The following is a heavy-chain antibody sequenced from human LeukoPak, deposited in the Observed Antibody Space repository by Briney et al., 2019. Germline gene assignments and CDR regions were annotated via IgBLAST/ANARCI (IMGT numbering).Heavy chain of an antibody. J-gene: IGHJ3*02. CDR3: TAENFLYAFDI. Sequence: PGGSLRLSCAASGFTFRNAWMSWVRQAPGKGREWVGRIKRKNHLGTTDYAAPVKDRFTISRDDSKNTLYLQMNRLKTEDTAVYYCTAENFLYAFDIWGQGTMVTVSS. CDR2: IKRKNHLGTT. D-gene: IGHD1-7*01. CDR1: GFTFRNAW. V-gene: IGHV3-15*01.